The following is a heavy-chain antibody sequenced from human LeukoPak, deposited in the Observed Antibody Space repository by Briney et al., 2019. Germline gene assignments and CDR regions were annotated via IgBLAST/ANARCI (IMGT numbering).Heavy chain of an antibody. CDR3: ASGGLVVRRGFDY. V-gene: IGHV4-34*01. J-gene: IGHJ4*02. Sequence: SETLSLTCAVYGGSFSGYYWSWIRQPPGKGLEWIGEINHSGSTNYNPSLKSRVTISVDTSKNQFSLKLSSVTAADTAVHYCASGGLVVRRGFDYWGQGTLVTVSS. CDR2: INHSGST. D-gene: IGHD2-15*01. CDR1: GGSFSGYY.